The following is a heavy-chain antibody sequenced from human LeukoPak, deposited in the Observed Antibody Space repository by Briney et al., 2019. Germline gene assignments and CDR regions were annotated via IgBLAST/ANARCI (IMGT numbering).Heavy chain of an antibody. D-gene: IGHD1-26*01. CDR2: IIPIFGTA. V-gene: IGHV1-69*05. CDR1: GGTFSSYA. J-gene: IGHJ4*02. Sequence: GSSVKVSCKASGGTFSSYAISWVRQAPGQGLEWMGGIIPIFGTANYAQKFQGRVTITTDESTSTAYMELSSLRSEETAVYYCARVGPDSGSLQGGGDYWGQGTLVTVSS. CDR3: ARVGPDSGSLQGGGDY.